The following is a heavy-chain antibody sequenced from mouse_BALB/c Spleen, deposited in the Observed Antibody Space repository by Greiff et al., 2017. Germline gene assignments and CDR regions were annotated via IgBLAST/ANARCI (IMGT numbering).Heavy chain of an antibody. J-gene: IGHJ3*01. CDR3: ARESYYYGPWFAY. CDR1: GFTFSSYA. V-gene: IGHV5-9-4*01. Sequence: EVQRVESGGGLVKPGGSLKLSCAASGFTFSSYAMSWVRQSPEKRLEWVAEISSGGSYTYYPDTVTGRFTISRDNAKNTLYLEMSSLRSEDTAMYYCARESYYYGPWFAYWGQGTLVTVSA. CDR2: ISSGGSYT. D-gene: IGHD1-1*01.